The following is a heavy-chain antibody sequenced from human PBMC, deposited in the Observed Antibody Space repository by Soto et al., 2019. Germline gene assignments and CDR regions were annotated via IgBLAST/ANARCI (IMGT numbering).Heavy chain of an antibody. J-gene: IGHJ4*02. CDR3: AKGKANTVFVVYTRFDY. Sequence: PGGSLRLSSAASGFTFSSYAMTRVSQAPGKGLEWVSTISGNGGYTYYSDSVRGRFTISRDNSKKTLYLQMDSLRADDTAVFYCAKGKANTVFVVYTRFDYWGQRAPVPVCS. CDR2: ISGNGGYT. D-gene: IGHD3-3*01. CDR1: GFTFSSYA. V-gene: IGHV3-23*01.